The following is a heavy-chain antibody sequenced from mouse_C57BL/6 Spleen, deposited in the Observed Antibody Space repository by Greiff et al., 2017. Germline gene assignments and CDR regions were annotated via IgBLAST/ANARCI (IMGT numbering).Heavy chain of an antibody. Sequence: VQLKQSGPELVKPGASVKISCKASGYAFSSSWMNWVKQRPGKGLEWIGRIYPGDGDTNYNGKFKGKATLTADKSSSTAYMQLSSLTSEDSAVYFCATRGGDDGYAFAYWGQGTLVTVSA. V-gene: IGHV1-82*01. J-gene: IGHJ3*01. D-gene: IGHD2-3*01. CDR3: ATRGGDDGYAFAY. CDR2: IYPGDGDT. CDR1: GYAFSSSW.